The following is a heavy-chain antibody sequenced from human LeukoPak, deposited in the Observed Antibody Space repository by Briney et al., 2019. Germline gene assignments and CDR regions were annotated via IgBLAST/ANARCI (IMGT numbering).Heavy chain of an antibody. D-gene: IGHD2-2*01. Sequence: PGGSLRLSRAASGSSFSSYWMTWIRQSPEKGLEWVAHIKEDGTVKYYVDSVKGRFTISRDNAKNSVYLQMNDVRVEDTAVYYCVGEAPGYWGQGALVTVSS. V-gene: IGHV3-7*01. CDR2: IKEDGTVK. J-gene: IGHJ4*02. CDR3: VGEAPGY. CDR1: GSSFSSYW.